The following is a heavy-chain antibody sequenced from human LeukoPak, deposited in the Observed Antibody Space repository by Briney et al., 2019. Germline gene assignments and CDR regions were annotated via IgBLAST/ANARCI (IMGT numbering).Heavy chain of an antibody. D-gene: IGHD6-13*01. Sequence: GGSLRLSCAASGFTFSRYFLAWVRQAPGKGLEWVASIFAGSGTTHYADSVKGRFTISRDNAKNSLYLQMNSLRAEDTAVYYCARVTSGITGGTYYYYYMDVWGKGTTVTVSS. CDR2: IFAGSGTT. V-gene: IGHV3-48*04. J-gene: IGHJ6*03. CDR3: ARVTSGITGGTYYYYYMDV. CDR1: GFTFSRYF.